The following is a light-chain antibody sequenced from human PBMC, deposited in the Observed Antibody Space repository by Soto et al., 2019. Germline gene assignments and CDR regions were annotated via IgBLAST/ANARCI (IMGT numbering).Light chain of an antibody. CDR2: DAS. V-gene: IGKV3-11*01. J-gene: IGKJ3*01. CDR1: QSVSSY. CDR3: QRRSNWPPT. Sequence: ETVLTQSPATLSLSPGERATLSCRASQSVSSYLAWYQQKPGQAPRLLIYDASNRATGIPARFSGSGSGTDFTLTISSLEPEDFAVYYCQRRSNWPPTFGPGTQVDIK.